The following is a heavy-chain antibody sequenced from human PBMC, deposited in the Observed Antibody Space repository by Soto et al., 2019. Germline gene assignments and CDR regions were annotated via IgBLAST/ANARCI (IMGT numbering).Heavy chain of an antibody. CDR3: CIAVASFEFDP. V-gene: IGHV3-48*02. CDR2: ISSSSTI. Sequence: GGSLRLSCAASGFTFSSYSMNWVRQAPGKGLEWVSYISSSSTIYYADSVKGRFTISRDNAKNSLYLQMNSLRDEDTAVYYCCIAVASFEFDPWGQGTLVTVSS. D-gene: IGHD6-19*01. J-gene: IGHJ5*02. CDR1: GFTFSSYS.